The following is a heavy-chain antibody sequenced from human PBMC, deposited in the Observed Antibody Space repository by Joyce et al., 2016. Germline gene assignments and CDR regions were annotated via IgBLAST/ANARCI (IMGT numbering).Heavy chain of an antibody. CDR3: ARVANVASAGYDY. Sequence: VELVESGGGFFQPGESLRLSCSASGVSIMGSYMAWVRQAPGKGLEWGEIIFGDGRTYFGDSVKGRCSISRDKSKNTFSLQMKSLTVGDTGFYYCARVANVASAGYDYWGPGTLVTVSS. J-gene: IGHJ4*02. V-gene: IGHV3-53*01. CDR2: IFGDGRT. CDR1: GVSIMGSY. D-gene: IGHD6-13*01.